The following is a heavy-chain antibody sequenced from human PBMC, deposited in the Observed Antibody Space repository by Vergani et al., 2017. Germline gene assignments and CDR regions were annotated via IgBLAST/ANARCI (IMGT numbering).Heavy chain of an antibody. J-gene: IGHJ6*02. CDR3: ARVGSTTTVVTPGGNYYYYGMDV. CDR2: VYYTGST. V-gene: IGHV4-59*01. D-gene: IGHD4-23*01. CDR1: GAAIKDFY. Sequence: QVQLQESGPGLVKPSETLSLTCTVSGAAIKDFYWSWFRQPPGKGLEWIGYVYYTGSTTYNPSLKSRVTISVDTSNNQFSLRMTSLTAADTAVYYCARVGSTTTVVTPGGNYYYYGMDVWGQGTTVTVSS.